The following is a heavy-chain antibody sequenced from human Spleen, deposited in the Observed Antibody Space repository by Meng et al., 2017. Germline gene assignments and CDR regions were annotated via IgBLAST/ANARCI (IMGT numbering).Heavy chain of an antibody. CDR2: IYYSGST. CDR1: GGSVSSGSYY. Sequence: QVQLQQWGAGLLKPSETLSLTCTVSGGSVSSGSYYWSWIRQPPGKGLEWIGYIYYSGSTNYNPSLKSRVTISVDTSKNQFSLKLSSVTAADTAVYYCARGLGGSTENWGQGTLVTVSS. J-gene: IGHJ4*02. V-gene: IGHV4-61*01. D-gene: IGHD2-15*01. CDR3: ARGLGGSTEN.